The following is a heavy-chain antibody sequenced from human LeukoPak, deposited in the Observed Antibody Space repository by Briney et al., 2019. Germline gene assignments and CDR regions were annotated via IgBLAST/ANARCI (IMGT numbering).Heavy chain of an antibody. Sequence: GGSLRLSCAASGFTFSSYAMHWVRQATGKGLEYVSAISSNGGSTYYANSVKGRFTISRDNSKNTLYLQMGSLRAEDMAVYYCARATVDYWPYYYYYGMDVWGQGTTVTVSS. CDR1: GFTFSSYA. V-gene: IGHV3-64*01. D-gene: IGHD4-23*01. CDR3: ARATVDYWPYYYYYGMDV. CDR2: ISSNGGST. J-gene: IGHJ6*02.